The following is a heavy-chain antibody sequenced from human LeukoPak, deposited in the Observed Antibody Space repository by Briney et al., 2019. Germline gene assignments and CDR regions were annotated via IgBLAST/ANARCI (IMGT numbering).Heavy chain of an antibody. D-gene: IGHD4-17*01. CDR3: AKDPDYGDYVPNFDY. CDR1: GFTFSSYW. Sequence: GGSLRLSCAASGFTFSSYWMSWVRQAPGKGLEWVAVISYDGSNKYYADSVKGRFTISRDNSKNTLYLQMNSLRTEDTAVYYCAKDPDYGDYVPNFDYWGQGTLVTVSS. J-gene: IGHJ4*02. CDR2: ISYDGSNK. V-gene: IGHV3-30*18.